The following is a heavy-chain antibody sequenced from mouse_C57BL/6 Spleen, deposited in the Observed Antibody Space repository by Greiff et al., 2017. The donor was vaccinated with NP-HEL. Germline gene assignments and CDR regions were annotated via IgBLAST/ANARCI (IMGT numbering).Heavy chain of an antibody. D-gene: IGHD2-3*01. CDR2: INPNNGGT. V-gene: IGHV1-18*01. CDR3: ARGIYDRYLFAY. Sequence: VQLKESGPELVKPGASVKIPCKASGYTFTDYNMDWVKQSHGKSLEWIGDINPNNGGTIYNQKFKGKATLTLDKSSSTAYMELRSLTSEDTAVYYCARGIYDRYLFAYWGQGTLVTVSA. J-gene: IGHJ3*01. CDR1: GYTFTDYN.